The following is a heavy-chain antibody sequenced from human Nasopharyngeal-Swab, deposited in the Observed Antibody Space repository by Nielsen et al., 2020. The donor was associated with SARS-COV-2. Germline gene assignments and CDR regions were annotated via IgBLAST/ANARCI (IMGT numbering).Heavy chain of an antibody. V-gene: IGHV5-51*01. CDR1: GYSFTTYW. J-gene: IGHJ6*02. D-gene: IGHD1-26*01. Sequence: KVSCKGSGYSFTTYWIGWVRQMPGKGLEWMGIIYPGDSNTRYSPFFQGQVTIPVDKYSSTAYLQWSSLKASDTAIYYCARPMRPMGHYYFGMDVWGQGTTVTVSS. CDR3: ARPMRPMGHYYFGMDV. CDR2: IYPGDSNT.